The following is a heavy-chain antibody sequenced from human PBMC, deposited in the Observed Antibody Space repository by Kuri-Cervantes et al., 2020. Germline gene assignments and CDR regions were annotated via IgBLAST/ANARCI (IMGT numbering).Heavy chain of an antibody. D-gene: IGHD3-10*01. CDR3: ARVQSRLWFRRGYFDY. CDR1: GYTLTELS. V-gene: IGHV1-24*01. Sequence: ASVKVSCKASGYTLTELSMHWVRQAPGKGLEWMGGFDPEDGETIYAQKFQGRVTMTEDTSTDTAYMELSSLRSEDTAVYYCARVQSRLWFRRGYFDYWGQGTLVTVSS. CDR2: FDPEDGET. J-gene: IGHJ4*02.